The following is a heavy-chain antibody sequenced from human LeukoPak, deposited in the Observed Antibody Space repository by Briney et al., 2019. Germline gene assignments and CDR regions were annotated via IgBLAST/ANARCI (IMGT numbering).Heavy chain of an antibody. CDR1: GFTFSSYA. Sequence: PGGSLGLSCAASGFTFSSYAMSWVRQAPGKGLEWVSAISGSGGSTYYADSVKGRFTISRDNSKNTLYLQMNSLRAEDTAVYYCAKAARVVVIHDAFDIWGQGTMVTVPS. CDR3: AKAARVVVIHDAFDI. CDR2: ISGSGGST. D-gene: IGHD3-22*01. V-gene: IGHV3-23*01. J-gene: IGHJ3*02.